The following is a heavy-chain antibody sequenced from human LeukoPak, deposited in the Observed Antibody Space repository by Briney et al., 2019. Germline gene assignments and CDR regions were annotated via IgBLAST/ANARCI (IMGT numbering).Heavy chain of an antibody. J-gene: IGHJ4*02. CDR3: ARDRWELTS. Sequence: GASVKVSCKASGYIFMSHYMHWVRQAPGQGLEWMGIINPSGGSTSYAQKFQGRVTMTRDTSTSTVYMELSSLRSEDTAVYYCARDRWELTSWGQGTLVTVSS. CDR2: INPSGGST. D-gene: IGHD1-26*01. CDR1: GYIFMSHY. V-gene: IGHV1-46*01.